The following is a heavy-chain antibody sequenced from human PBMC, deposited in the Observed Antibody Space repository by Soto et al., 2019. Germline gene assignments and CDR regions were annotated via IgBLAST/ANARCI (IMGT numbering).Heavy chain of an antibody. Sequence: GESLKISCQASGYTFSKYWIAWVRQMPGKGLEYVGIVYPGDSDTRYSPSFQGQVTISVDTSTSTAYMQGNSLKAADSGVYYCAGHLKVYSCASPYCSTFDVWGRGTPVTVSS. J-gene: IGHJ5*01. D-gene: IGHD2-21*01. CDR3: AGHLKVYSCASPYCSTFDV. CDR1: GYTFSKYW. CDR2: VYPGDSDT. V-gene: IGHV5-51*01.